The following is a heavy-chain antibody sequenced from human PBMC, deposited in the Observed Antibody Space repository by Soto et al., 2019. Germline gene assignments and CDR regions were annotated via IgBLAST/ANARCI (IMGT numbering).Heavy chain of an antibody. J-gene: IGHJ5*02. CDR1: GFTFRRCA. CDR3: ARDQSSTVITSTHFDP. CDR2: ISYEGSTR. Sequence: GSLRLSCAAPGFTFRRCAMEWVRQVPGKGLEWVAVISYEGSTRFYADSVKGRFTISRDNSNNTLYLQMDRLRPEDTAVYYCARDQSSTVITSTHFDPWGQGTLVTVSS. V-gene: IGHV3-30-3*01. D-gene: IGHD3-22*01.